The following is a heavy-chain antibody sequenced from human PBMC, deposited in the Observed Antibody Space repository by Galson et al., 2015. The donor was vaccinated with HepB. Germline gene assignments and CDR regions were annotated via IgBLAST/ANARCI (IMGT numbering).Heavy chain of an antibody. CDR3: ARDFLVRGVIFRAEYFDY. V-gene: IGHV3-48*03. D-gene: IGHD3-10*01. J-gene: IGHJ4*02. CDR1: GFTFSNYE. Sequence: SLRLSCAASGFTFSNYEMNWVRQAPGKGLEWISYISSNGNTIYYADSVKGRFTISRDNAKNSLSLQMNSLRAEDTAIYYCARDFLVRGVIFRAEYFDYWGQGTLVTVSS. CDR2: ISSNGNTI.